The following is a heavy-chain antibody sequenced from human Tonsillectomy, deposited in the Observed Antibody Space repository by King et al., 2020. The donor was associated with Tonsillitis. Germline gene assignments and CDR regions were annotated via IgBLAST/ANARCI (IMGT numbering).Heavy chain of an antibody. Sequence: VQLVESGAEVKKTGASVKVSCKDSGDTFTSYEIKWVRQATGQVLEWMGWMNPNSGNTGYAQKFQGRFTITSHTSLSTAYMELGSLGSEDTAVYYCARTKDLGYCSSTSCYNYYYYGMDVWGQGTTVTVSS. CDR1: GDTFTSYE. CDR3: ARTKDLGYCSSTSCYNYYYYGMDV. CDR2: MNPNSGNT. D-gene: IGHD2-2*02. J-gene: IGHJ6*02. V-gene: IGHV1-8*01.